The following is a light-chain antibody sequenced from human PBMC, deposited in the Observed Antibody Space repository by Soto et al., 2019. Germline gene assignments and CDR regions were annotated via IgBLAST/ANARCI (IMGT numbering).Light chain of an antibody. CDR1: SSDIGSYNY. J-gene: IGLJ1*01. CDR2: DVS. V-gene: IGLV2-14*03. Sequence: QSALTQPASVSGSPGQSITISCTGTSSDIGSYNYVSWYQQHPGKAPKLIIYDVSNRPSGVSDRFSGSKSGNTASLTISGLQAEDEADYYCRSYIITRTYVFGTGTKVTVL. CDR3: RSYIITRTYV.